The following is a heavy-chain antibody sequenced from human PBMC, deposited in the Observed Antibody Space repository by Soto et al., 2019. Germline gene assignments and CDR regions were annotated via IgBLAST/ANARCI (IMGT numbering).Heavy chain of an antibody. J-gene: IGHJ6*02. CDR3: ARARMVRGIIYYYGMDV. CDR2: IYYSGST. D-gene: IGHD3-10*01. Sequence: SETLSLTCTVSGGSISSDGNYWSWIRQHPGKGLEWIGYIYYSGSTYYNPSLKSRVTISVDTSKNQFSLKLNSVTAADTALYYCARARMVRGIIYYYGMDVWGQGTTVTVS. CDR1: GGSISSDGNY. V-gene: IGHV4-31*03.